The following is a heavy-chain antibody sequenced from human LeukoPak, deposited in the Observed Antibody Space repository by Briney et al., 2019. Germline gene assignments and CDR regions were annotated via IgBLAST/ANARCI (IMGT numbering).Heavy chain of an antibody. D-gene: IGHD5-18*01. CDR1: GYTFTGYF. CDR2: INPNSGGT. J-gene: IGHJ4*02. V-gene: IGHV1-2*06. Sequence: ASVKVSCKASGYTFTGYFMHWVRQAPGQGLEWMGRINPNSGGTNYAQNFQGRVTMTRDTSISTAYMDLSRLTSDDTAVYYCARHSSSQGRIQLWSRDYWGQGTLVTVSS. CDR3: ARHSSSQGRIQLWSRDY.